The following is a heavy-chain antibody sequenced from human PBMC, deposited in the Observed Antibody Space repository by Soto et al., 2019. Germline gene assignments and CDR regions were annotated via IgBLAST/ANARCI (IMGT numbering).Heavy chain of an antibody. V-gene: IGHV3-33*01. CDR2: IWFDGSNK. CDR1: GFTFSSYG. J-gene: IGHJ4*01. CDR3: ATTGPY. Sequence: QVQLVESGGGVVQHGRSLRLSCAASGFTFSSYGMHWVRQAPGKGLEWVAVIWFDGSNKFYAVSVKGRFTISRDNSKNTVSLQMNSLRDEDSAAYYCATTGPYCGQGTLVTVSS.